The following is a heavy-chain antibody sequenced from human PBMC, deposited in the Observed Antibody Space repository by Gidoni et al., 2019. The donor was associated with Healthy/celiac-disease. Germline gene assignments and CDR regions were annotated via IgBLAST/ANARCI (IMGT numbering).Heavy chain of an antibody. CDR1: GFTLSSYW. D-gene: IGHD3-10*01. Sequence: ELQLVESGGGLVQPGGSLRLSCAASGFTLSSYWMSLVSQAPGKGLEWVANIKQDGSEKYYVDSVKGRFTISRDNAKNSLYLQMNSLRAEDTAVYYCARAYYYGSGSYYVWGQGTLVTVSS. CDR2: IKQDGSEK. CDR3: ARAYYYGSGSYYV. J-gene: IGHJ4*02. V-gene: IGHV3-7*04.